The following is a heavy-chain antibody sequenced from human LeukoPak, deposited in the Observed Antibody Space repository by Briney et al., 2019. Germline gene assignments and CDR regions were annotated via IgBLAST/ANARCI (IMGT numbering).Heavy chain of an antibody. CDR2: ISSSGSTI. CDR1: GYTFSSYE. CDR3: ARTDRYYFDSSGYFYENFDY. Sequence: GGSLRLSCAASGYTFSSYEMNWVRQAPGKGLEWVSYISSSGSTIYYADSVKGRFTISRDKAKNTLYMQMNSLRAEDTAVYYCARTDRYYFDSSGYFYENFDYWGQGTLVTVSS. J-gene: IGHJ4*02. V-gene: IGHV3-48*03. D-gene: IGHD3-22*01.